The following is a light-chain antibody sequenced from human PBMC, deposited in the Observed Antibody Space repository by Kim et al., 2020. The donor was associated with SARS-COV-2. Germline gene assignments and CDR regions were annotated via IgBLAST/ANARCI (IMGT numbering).Light chain of an antibody. J-gene: IGLJ1*01. CDR2: RNY. CDR1: SSNIGSNY. V-gene: IGLV1-47*01. Sequence: ELTQPPSASGTPGQRVTISCSGSSSNIGSNYVYWYQQLPGTAPKLLIYRNYQRPSGVPDRFSASKSGTSASLAISGLRSEDEADYYCAAWDDSLSGYVFGTGTKVTVL. CDR3: AAWDDSLSGYV.